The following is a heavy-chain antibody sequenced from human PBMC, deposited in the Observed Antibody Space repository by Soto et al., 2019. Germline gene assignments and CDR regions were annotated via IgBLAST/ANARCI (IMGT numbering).Heavy chain of an antibody. CDR1: GFSFSHAW. V-gene: IGHV3-15*01. CDR2: ISSRVHGATA. D-gene: IGHD3-10*01. J-gene: IGHJ6*02. Sequence: LRLSCAAAGFSFSHAWMTWVRQAPGKGLEWVGHISSRVHGATADYAAPVKGRFTISRDDSESTLYLEMNSLKTEDTGIYYCTTRGNYYYYYGIDAWGQGTTVTVSS. CDR3: TTRGNYYYYYGIDA.